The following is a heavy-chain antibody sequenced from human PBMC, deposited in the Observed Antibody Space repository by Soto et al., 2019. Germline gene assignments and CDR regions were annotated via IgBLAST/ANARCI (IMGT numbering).Heavy chain of an antibody. CDR3: AAETRERGYCRGGSCYYYYYMDA. CDR2: IKEDGSEE. V-gene: IGHV3-7*01. CDR1: GFTFRNYW. J-gene: IGHJ6*03. D-gene: IGHD2-15*01. Sequence: GGSLRLSCAASGFTFRNYWMNWVRQAPGKGLEWVANIKEDGSEEYYVDSVKGRFTISRDNAKNSLSLQMNSLRAEDTAVYYRAAETRERGYCRGGSCYYYYYMDAWGKGTTVTVSS.